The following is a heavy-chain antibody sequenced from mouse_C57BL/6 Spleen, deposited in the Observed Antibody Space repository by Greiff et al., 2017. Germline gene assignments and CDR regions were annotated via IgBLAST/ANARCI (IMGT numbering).Heavy chain of an antibody. CDR1: GYTFTSYW. D-gene: IGHD4-1*01. V-gene: IGHV1-55*01. CDR2: IYPGSGST. Sequence: QVHVKQPGAELVKPGASVKMSCKASGYTFTSYWITWVKQRPGQGLEWIGDIYPGSGSTNYNEKFKSKATLTVDTSSSTAYMQLSSLTSEDSAVYYCARYWDYFDYWGQGTTLTVSS. CDR3: ARYWDYFDY. J-gene: IGHJ2*01.